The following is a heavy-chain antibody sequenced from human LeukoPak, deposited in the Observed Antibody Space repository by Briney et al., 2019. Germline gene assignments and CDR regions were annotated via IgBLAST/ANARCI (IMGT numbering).Heavy chain of an antibody. CDR1: GFTVSSNY. Sequence: GGSLRLSCAASGFTVSSNYMSWVRQAPGKGLEWVSVIYSGGSTYYADSVKGRFTISRDNSKNTLYLQMNSLRAEDTAVYYCARGNSSGFAPHNLFDYWGQGTLVTVSS. J-gene: IGHJ4*02. CDR3: ARGNSSGFAPHNLFDY. CDR2: IYSGGST. D-gene: IGHD3-22*01. V-gene: IGHV3-66*01.